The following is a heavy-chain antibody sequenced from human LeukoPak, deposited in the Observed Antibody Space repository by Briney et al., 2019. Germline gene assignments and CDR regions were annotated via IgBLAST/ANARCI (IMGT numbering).Heavy chain of an antibody. D-gene: IGHD3-22*01. Sequence: PSETLSLTCAVYGGSFSGYYWSWIRQPPGKGLEWIGKINHSGSTNYNPSLKSRVTISVDTSKNQFSLKLSSVTAADTAVYYCASWTGGGYYDSSGYYYWGQGTLVTVSS. CDR2: INHSGST. V-gene: IGHV4-34*01. CDR1: GGSFSGYY. CDR3: ASWTGGGYYDSSGYYY. J-gene: IGHJ4*02.